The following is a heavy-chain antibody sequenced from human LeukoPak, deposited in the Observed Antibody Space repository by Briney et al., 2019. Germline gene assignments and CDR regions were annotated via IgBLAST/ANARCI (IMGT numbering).Heavy chain of an antibody. D-gene: IGHD1-1*01. Sequence: PGGALELSCAASEIPFKSYNMNWVRPAPGEGLEWVSSISSFSSYIYYADSVKGRFTISRDNAKNSLYLQMSSLRAEDTAVYYCARVPSWKGYMDVWGKGTTVTVSS. CDR2: ISSFSSYI. J-gene: IGHJ6*03. CDR3: ARVPSWKGYMDV. V-gene: IGHV3-21*04. CDR1: EIPFKSYN.